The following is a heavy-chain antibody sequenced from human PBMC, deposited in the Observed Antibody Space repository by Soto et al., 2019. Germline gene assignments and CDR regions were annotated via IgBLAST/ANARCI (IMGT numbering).Heavy chain of an antibody. CDR2: ISGSGGST. Sequence: PGGSLRLSCAASGFTFSIYAMSWVRHAPGKGLEWVSAISGSGGSTYYTDSVKGRFTISRDNSKNTLYLQMNSLRAEDTAVYYCAKDHDYGSGSYNDNWFDPWGQGTLVTVSS. CDR3: AKDHDYGSGSYNDNWFDP. J-gene: IGHJ5*02. V-gene: IGHV3-23*01. CDR1: GFTFSIYA. D-gene: IGHD3-10*01.